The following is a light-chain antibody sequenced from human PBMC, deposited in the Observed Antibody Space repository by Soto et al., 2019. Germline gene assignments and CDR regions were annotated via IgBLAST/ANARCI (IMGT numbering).Light chain of an antibody. CDR2: DTS. CDR3: QQRSNWPLT. Sequence: EMVMTQSPATLSVSPGERATLSCRASQSVSHKLAWYQQKPGQAPRLLIYDTSTRATGIPARFSGSGSGTEFTLTISSLQSADSAVYYCQQRSNWPLTFGGGTKVDIK. J-gene: IGKJ4*01. CDR1: QSVSHK. V-gene: IGKV3-15*01.